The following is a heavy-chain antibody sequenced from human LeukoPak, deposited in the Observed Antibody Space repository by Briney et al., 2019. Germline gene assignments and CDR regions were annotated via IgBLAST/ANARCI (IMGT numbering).Heavy chain of an antibody. CDR2: INPNSGGT. CDR1: GYTFTDYY. V-gene: IGHV1-2*02. J-gene: IGHJ4*02. CDR3: ARTYGDLYYFDY. Sequence: ASVKVSCKASGYTFTDYYMHWVRQAPGQGLEWMGWINPNSGGTNHEQKFQGRVTMTKDTSISTAYMVLSRLRSDDTAMYYCARTYGDLYYFDYWGQGTLVTVSS. D-gene: IGHD4-17*01.